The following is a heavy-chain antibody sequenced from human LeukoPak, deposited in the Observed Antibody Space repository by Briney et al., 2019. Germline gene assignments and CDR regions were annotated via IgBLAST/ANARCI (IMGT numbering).Heavy chain of an antibody. J-gene: IGHJ5*02. D-gene: IGHD6-13*01. CDR1: GYTFPSYF. V-gene: IGHV1-46*01. CDR2: INPTGGST. Sequence: GASVKVSCKASGYTFPSYFMHWVRQAPGQGLEWMGIINPTGGSTTYAQKFQGRVTMTRDTSISTAYMELSRLRSDDTAVYYCAASRYSSSRAWFDPWGQGTLVTVSS. CDR3: AASRYSSSRAWFDP.